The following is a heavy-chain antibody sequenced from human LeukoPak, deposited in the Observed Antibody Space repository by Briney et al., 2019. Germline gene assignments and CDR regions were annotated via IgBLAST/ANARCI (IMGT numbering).Heavy chain of an antibody. V-gene: IGHV3-21*01. D-gene: IGHD5-12*01. CDR1: GFTFSSYS. Sequence: GGSLRLSCAGSGFTFSSYSMNWVRQAPGKGLEWVSSISSSGGSIYYADSVKGRFTISRDNAKNSLSLQMNSLRAEDTAVYYCARGPVWGSRGYDRFENWGQGTLVTVSS. J-gene: IGHJ4*02. CDR3: ARGPVWGSRGYDRFEN. CDR2: ISSSGGSI.